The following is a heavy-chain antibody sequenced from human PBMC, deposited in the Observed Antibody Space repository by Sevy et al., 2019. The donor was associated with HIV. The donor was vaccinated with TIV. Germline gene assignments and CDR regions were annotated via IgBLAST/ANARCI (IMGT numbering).Heavy chain of an antibody. CDR2: INHSGST. D-gene: IGHD3-9*01. V-gene: IGHV4-34*01. CDR1: GGSFSGYY. J-gene: IGHJ4*02. CDR3: ARGVSYYDILTGYYTYFDY. Sequence: SETLSLTCAVYGGSFSGYYWSWISQPPGKGLESIGEINHSGSTNYNPSLKSRVTISVDTSKNQFSLKLSSVTAADTAVYYCARGVSYYDILTGYYTYFDYWGQGTLVTVSS.